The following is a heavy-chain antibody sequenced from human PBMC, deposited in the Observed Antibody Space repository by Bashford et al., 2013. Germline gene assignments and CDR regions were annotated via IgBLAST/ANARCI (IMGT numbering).Heavy chain of an antibody. CDR3: ARGLYYDNSASPKWGFDS. Sequence: VRQAPGKGLEWVSYISSSSTIYYADSVKGRFTISRDNSKNTLYLQMNSLRDEDTAVYYCARGLYYDNSASPKWGFDSWGQGTLVTVSS. CDR2: ISSSSTI. J-gene: IGHJ5*01. D-gene: IGHD3-16*01. V-gene: IGHV3-48*02.